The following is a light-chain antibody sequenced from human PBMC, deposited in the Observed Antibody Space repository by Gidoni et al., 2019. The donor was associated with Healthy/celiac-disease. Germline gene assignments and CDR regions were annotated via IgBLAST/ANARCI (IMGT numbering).Light chain of an antibody. Sequence: QSALTQPASVSGSPGQSITISCTGTGSDVGSYNLLSWYQQHPGNAPKLMIYEGSRRPSGVSYRFSGSTSGNTASLPISGLHADDDADYYCCSYAGSSTLVVFGGGTKLTVL. CDR1: GSDVGSYNL. CDR3: CSYAGSSTLVV. J-gene: IGLJ2*01. CDR2: EGS. V-gene: IGLV2-23*01.